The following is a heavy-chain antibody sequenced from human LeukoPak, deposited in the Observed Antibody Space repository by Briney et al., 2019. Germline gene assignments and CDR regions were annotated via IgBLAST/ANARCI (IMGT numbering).Heavy chain of an antibody. J-gene: IGHJ4*02. CDR3: ARDPGDYYDSSGSFDY. V-gene: IGHV3-11*01. D-gene: IGHD3-22*01. Sequence: GGSLRLSCAVSGFTFSDYYMSWIRQAPGKGLEWVSYMSNTGSLIYYADSVKGRFTISRDNSKKSLYLQMNSLRVEDTAVYFCARDPGDYYDSSGSFDYWGQGTQVTVSS. CDR2: MSNTGSLI. CDR1: GFTFSDYY.